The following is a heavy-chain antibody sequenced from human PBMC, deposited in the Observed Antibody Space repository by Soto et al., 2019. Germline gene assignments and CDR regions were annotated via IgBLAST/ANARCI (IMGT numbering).Heavy chain of an antibody. CDR3: ARSITMVRDTRGGVVDI. V-gene: IGHV3-48*02. J-gene: IGHJ3*02. CDR2: ISSSSSTI. CDR1: GFTFSSYS. Sequence: PGGSLRLSCAASGFTFSSYSMNWVRQAPGKGLEWVSYISSSSSTIYYADSVKGRFTISRDNAKNSLYLQMNSLRDEDTAVYYCARSITMVRDTRGGVVDIWGQGTMVTVSS. D-gene: IGHD3-10*01.